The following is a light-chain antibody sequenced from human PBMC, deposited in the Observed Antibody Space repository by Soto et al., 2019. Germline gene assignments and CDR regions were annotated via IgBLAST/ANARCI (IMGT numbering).Light chain of an antibody. CDR1: TSDVGAFNY. J-gene: IGLJ1*01. CDR3: CSYAGSSYV. V-gene: IGLV2-11*01. CDR2: DVS. Sequence: QSALTQPASVSGSPGQSITISCTGTTSDVGAFNYVSWYQQHPGKAPKLMIYDVSKRPSGVPDRFSGSKSGNTASLTISGLQAEYEADYYCCSYAGSSYVFGTGTQLTVL.